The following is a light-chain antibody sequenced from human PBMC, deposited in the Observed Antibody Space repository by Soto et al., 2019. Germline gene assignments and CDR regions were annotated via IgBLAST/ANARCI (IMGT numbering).Light chain of an antibody. CDR3: QQYGSSL. Sequence: EIVLTQSPGTLSLSPGERATLSCRASQSVSSSYLAWYQQKPDQAPRLLIYGASSRATGIPDRFSGSGSGTDFTLTISRLEAEDFAVYYCQQYGSSLFGQGTKLEIK. CDR2: GAS. V-gene: IGKV3-20*01. CDR1: QSVSSSY. J-gene: IGKJ2*01.